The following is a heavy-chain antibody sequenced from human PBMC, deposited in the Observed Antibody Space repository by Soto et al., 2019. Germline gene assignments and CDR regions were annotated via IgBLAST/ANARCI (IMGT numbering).Heavy chain of an antibody. Sequence: QVQLVHSGTEVKKPGASVKVSCKASGYTFTSYGISWVRQAPGQGLEWMGWFSAYNGNTNYAQKLQGRVTMTTDTSTSTAYMELRSLRSDDTAVYHWARGYIAARPLDYWGQGTLVTVSS. CDR2: FSAYNGNT. CDR3: ARGYIAARPLDY. V-gene: IGHV1-18*01. J-gene: IGHJ4*02. CDR1: GYTFTSYG. D-gene: IGHD6-6*01.